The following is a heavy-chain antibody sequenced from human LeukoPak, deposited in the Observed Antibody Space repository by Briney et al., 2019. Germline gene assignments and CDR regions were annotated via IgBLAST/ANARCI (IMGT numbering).Heavy chain of an antibody. CDR2: IYYSGST. J-gene: IGHJ3*02. D-gene: IGHD3-16*02. V-gene: IGHV4-39*01. CDR1: GGSISSSSYY. Sequence: SETLSLTCTVSGGSISSSSYYWGWIRQPPGKGLEWIGSIYYSGSTYYNPSLKSRVTISVDTSKNQFSLKLSSVTAADTAVYYCARLDDYVWGSYRVHPETGAFDIWGQGTMVTVSS. CDR3: ARLDDYVWGSYRVHPETGAFDI.